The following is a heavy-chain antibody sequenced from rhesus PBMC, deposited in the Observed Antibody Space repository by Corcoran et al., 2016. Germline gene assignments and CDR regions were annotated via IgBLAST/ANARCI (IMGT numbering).Heavy chain of an antibody. D-gene: IGHD2-39*01. CDR1: GYSISSGYY. Sequence: QVQLQESGPGLGKPSVTLSLTCAVSGYSISSGYYVGWIRQPPGKGLEYIGYISGSSGSTYYNPSLKSRVTISKDTSKNQFSLKLSSVTAADAAVYYCARTPGNRFDVWGPGVLVTVSS. CDR2: ISGSSGST. J-gene: IGHJ5-1*01. V-gene: IGHV4-99*01. CDR3: ARTPGNRFDV.